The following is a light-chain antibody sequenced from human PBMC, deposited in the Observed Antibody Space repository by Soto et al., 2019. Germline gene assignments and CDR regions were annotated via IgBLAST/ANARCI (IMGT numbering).Light chain of an antibody. CDR1: QDISNY. V-gene: IGKV1-17*03. J-gene: IGKJ1*01. CDR2: AAS. CDR3: LQHNTYTWT. Sequence: DIQMTQSPSAKSASVGDRLTITCRASQDISNYLAWFQQKPGQVPKRLIYAASTLQSGVPSRFSGSGSGTEFTLTISSLQPEDFATYFCLQHNTYTWTFGQGTKVDIK.